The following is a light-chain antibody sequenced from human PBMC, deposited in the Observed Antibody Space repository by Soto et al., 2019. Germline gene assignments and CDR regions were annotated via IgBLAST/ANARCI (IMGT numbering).Light chain of an antibody. Sequence: EIVLTQSPGTLSLSPGERATLSCRASQSVSSSYLAWYQQKPGQAPRLLIYGASSRATGIPDRFSGSGSGTDFTLTISRLEPEDFAGYYWQQYGSYKFTFGQGTKLEIK. CDR3: QQYGSYKFT. J-gene: IGKJ2*01. V-gene: IGKV3-20*01. CDR1: QSVSSSY. CDR2: GAS.